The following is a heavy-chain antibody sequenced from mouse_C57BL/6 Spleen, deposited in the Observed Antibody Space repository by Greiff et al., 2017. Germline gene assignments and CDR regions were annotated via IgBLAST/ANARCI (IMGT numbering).Heavy chain of an antibody. D-gene: IGHD1-2*01. V-gene: IGHV10-1*01. CDR1: GFSFNTYA. CDR2: IRSKSNNYAT. J-gene: IGHJ3*01. CDR3: VREGITTAWAY. Sequence: EVKLVESGGGLVQPKGSLKLSCAASGFSFNTYAMNWVRQAPGKGLEWVARIRSKSNNYATYYADSVKDRFTISRDDSESMLYLQMNNLKTEDTAMYYCVREGITTAWAYWGQGTLVTVSA.